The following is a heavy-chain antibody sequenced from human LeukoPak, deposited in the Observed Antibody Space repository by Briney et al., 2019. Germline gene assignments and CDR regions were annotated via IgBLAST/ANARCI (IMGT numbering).Heavy chain of an antibody. CDR3: ARAGYSYGRGADY. Sequence: TGGSLRLSCAASGFTFSSYSMNWVRQAPGKGLEWVSSISSSSSYIYYADSVKGRFTISRDNAKNSLYLQMNSLRAEDTAVYYCARAGYSYGRGADYWGQGTLVTVSS. J-gene: IGHJ4*02. CDR1: GFTFSSYS. D-gene: IGHD5-18*01. CDR2: ISSSSSYI. V-gene: IGHV3-21*01.